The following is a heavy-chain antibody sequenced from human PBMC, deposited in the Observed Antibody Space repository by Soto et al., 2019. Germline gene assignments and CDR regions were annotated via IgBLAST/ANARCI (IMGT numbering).Heavy chain of an antibody. CDR1: GFIFNDYY. V-gene: IGHV3-11*06. CDR2: ISGSSGSK. J-gene: IGHJ4*02. CDR3: ARYAAEVTTFFDH. D-gene: IGHD4-17*01. Sequence: PVGSLSLSCAASGFIFNDYYMSWIRQAPGKGLEWLSNISGSSGSKKYADAGKGRFTISRDNAKKSLYLEMHSLRAEDTAVYYCARYAAEVTTFFDHWGQGTLVTVSS.